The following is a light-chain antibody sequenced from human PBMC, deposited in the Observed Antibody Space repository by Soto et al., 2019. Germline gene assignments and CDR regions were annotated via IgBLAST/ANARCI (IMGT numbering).Light chain of an antibody. CDR3: QQYNNWPPT. CDR1: QSVGAH. J-gene: IGKJ1*01. Sequence: EIVMTQSPATLSVSPGARATLSCRASQSVGAHLAWYQQKPGQTPRLLIYGASTRATGIPARFSGSGSGTEFTLTISSLQSEDFAVYYCQQYNNWPPTFGQGTKVEIK. CDR2: GAS. V-gene: IGKV3-15*01.